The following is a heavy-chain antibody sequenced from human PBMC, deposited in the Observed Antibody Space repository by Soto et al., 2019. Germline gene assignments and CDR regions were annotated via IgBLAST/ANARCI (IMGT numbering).Heavy chain of an antibody. D-gene: IGHD3-10*01. CDR1: GASIITDNW. Sequence: QVQLQESGPGLVKPSGTLSLTCALSGASIITDNWWSWVRQPPGKEMEWIGEIYHSGNTNFNPSVKIRVNISVDTSKNQFSLTVSSVTAADTAIYYCARASASSKLRGVVINWGQGTLVTVSS. CDR2: IYHSGNT. V-gene: IGHV4-4*02. CDR3: ARASASSKLRGVVIN. J-gene: IGHJ4*02.